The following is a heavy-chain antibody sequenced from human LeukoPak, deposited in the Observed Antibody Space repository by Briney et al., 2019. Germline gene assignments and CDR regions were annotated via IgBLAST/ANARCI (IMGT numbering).Heavy chain of an antibody. CDR3: ARDQTSYYFWSGYYTDYYYYMDV. Sequence: PGGSLRLSCAASGFTFSSYWMSWVRQAPGKGLEWVANIKQDGSEKYYVDSVKGRFTISRDNAKNSLYLQMNSLRAEDTAVYYCARDQTSYYFWSGYYTDYYYYMDVWGKGTTVTVSS. CDR1: GFTFSSYW. V-gene: IGHV3-7*01. CDR2: IKQDGSEK. J-gene: IGHJ6*03. D-gene: IGHD3-3*01.